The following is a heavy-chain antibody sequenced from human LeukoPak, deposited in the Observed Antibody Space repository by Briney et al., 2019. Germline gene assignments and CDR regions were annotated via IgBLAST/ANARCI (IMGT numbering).Heavy chain of an antibody. CDR2: IIPILGIA. CDR1: GGTFSSYT. D-gene: IGHD4-17*01. J-gene: IGHJ4*02. CDR3: ARVGGYDYGDYPLFY. V-gene: IGHV1-69*02. Sequence: SVKVSCKASGGTFSSYTISWVRQAPGQGLEWMGRIIPILGIANYAQKFQGRVTITADKSTSTAYMELSSLRSDDTAVYYCARVGGYDYGDYPLFYWGQGTLVTVSS.